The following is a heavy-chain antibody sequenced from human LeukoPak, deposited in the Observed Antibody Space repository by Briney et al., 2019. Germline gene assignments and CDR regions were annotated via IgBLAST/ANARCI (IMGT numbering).Heavy chain of an antibody. CDR2: ISSGSNYK. CDR3: ARDYDILTDYSDY. D-gene: IGHD3-9*01. CDR1: GFTFSSYT. V-gene: IGHV3-21*01. J-gene: IGHJ4*02. Sequence: GGSLRLSCAASGFTFSSYTMNWVRQAPGKGLDWVSSISSGSNYKNYADSVKGRFTISRDNAKNSLYLQMNSLRAEDTAVYYCARDYDILTDYSDYWGQGTLVTVSS.